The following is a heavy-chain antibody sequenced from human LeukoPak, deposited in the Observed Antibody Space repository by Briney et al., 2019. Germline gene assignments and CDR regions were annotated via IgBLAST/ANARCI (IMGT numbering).Heavy chain of an antibody. Sequence: GGSLRLSCAASGFTFSSYAMSWVRQAPGKGLEWVSAISGSGGSTYYAESVKGRFTISRDTSQNTLYLQMNSLRAEDTAVYYCARGETVAGLFDYWGQGTLVTVSS. J-gene: IGHJ4*02. CDR3: ARGETVAGLFDY. CDR1: GFTFSSYA. CDR2: ISGSGGST. D-gene: IGHD6-19*01. V-gene: IGHV3-23*01.